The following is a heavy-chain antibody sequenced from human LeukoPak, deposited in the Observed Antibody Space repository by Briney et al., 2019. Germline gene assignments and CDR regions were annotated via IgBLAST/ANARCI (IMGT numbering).Heavy chain of an antibody. V-gene: IGHV3-23*01. CDR3: AKSILRWYNFDY. J-gene: IGHJ4*02. Sequence: PGGSLRLSCTASGFTFSSYAMSWVRQAPGKGLEWVSAISGSGGNTYYADSVKGRFTISRDNSKNTLYLQMDSLRAEDTAVYYCAKSILRWYNFDYWGQGTLLTVSS. CDR1: GFTFSSYA. D-gene: IGHD4-23*01. CDR2: ISGSGGNT.